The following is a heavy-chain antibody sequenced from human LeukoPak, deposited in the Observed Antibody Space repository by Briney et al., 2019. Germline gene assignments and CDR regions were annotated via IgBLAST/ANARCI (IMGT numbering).Heavy chain of an antibody. Sequence: ASVKVSCKASGGTFSSYAISWVRQAPGQGLEWMGGIIPIFGTANYAQKFQGRVTITTDESTSTAYMELSSLRSEDTAVYYCARDDPHYYGSGSYRADYYYYMDVWGKGTTVTVSS. CDR1: GGTFSSYA. D-gene: IGHD3-10*01. V-gene: IGHV1-69*05. CDR2: IIPIFGTA. CDR3: ARDDPHYYGSGSYRADYYYYMDV. J-gene: IGHJ6*03.